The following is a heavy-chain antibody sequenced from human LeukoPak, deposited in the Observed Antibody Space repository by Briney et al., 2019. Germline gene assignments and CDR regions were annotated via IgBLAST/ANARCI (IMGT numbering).Heavy chain of an antibody. D-gene: IGHD3-22*01. J-gene: IGHJ5*02. Sequence: PSETLSLTCTVSGNSFGDYHWSWIRQPAGKGLEWIGRIYTSGSTTYNPSLKSRVTMSVDTSKSQFSLNLMSVTAADTAVYYCTRDRTYYYDSSGLGPFDPWGQGTLVTVSS. CDR3: TRDRTYYYDSSGLGPFDP. CDR2: IYTSGST. V-gene: IGHV4-4*07. CDR1: GNSFGDYH.